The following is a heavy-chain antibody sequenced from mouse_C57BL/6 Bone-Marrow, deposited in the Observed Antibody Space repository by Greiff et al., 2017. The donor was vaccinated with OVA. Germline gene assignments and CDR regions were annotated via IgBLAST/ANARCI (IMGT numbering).Heavy chain of an antibody. CDR1: GFSLTSYA. J-gene: IGHJ1*03. D-gene: IGHD1-1*01. CDR2: IWTGGGT. V-gene: IGHV2-9-1*01. CDR3: ARKDPYYGSSYWYFDV. Sequence: VQLQQSGPGLVAPSQRLSITCTVSGFSLTSYAISWVRQPPGKGLEWLGVIWTGGGTNYNSALKSRLSISKDNSKSQVFLKMNSLQTDDTARYYCARKDPYYGSSYWYFDVWGTGTTVTVSS.